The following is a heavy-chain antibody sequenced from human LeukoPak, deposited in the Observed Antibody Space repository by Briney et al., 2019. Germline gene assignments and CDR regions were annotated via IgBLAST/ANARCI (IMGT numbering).Heavy chain of an antibody. D-gene: IGHD1-26*01. V-gene: IGHV4-38-2*02. CDR1: SYSISSHYY. CDR3: ARNLVGAPRYFDF. Sequence: SETLSLTCTVSSYSISSHYYWGWIRQPPGKGLEWIGSAYHSGSTYYNPSLKSRVTIAVDTSKNQFSLKLTSVTAADTAVYYCARNLVGAPRYFDFWGQGTLVTVSS. CDR2: AYHSGST. J-gene: IGHJ4*02.